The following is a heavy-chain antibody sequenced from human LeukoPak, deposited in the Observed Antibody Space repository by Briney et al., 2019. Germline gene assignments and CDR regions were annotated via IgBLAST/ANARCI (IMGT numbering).Heavy chain of an antibody. Sequence: PGGSLRLSCAASGFTFSSYAMSWVRQAPGKGLEWVSAISGSGGSTYYADSVKGQFTISRDNSKNTLYLQMNSLRAEDTAVYYCAKDGPNYDILTGYYRGWFDPWGQGTLVTVSS. V-gene: IGHV3-23*01. CDR2: ISGSGGST. CDR3: AKDGPNYDILTGYYRGWFDP. J-gene: IGHJ5*02. CDR1: GFTFSSYA. D-gene: IGHD3-9*01.